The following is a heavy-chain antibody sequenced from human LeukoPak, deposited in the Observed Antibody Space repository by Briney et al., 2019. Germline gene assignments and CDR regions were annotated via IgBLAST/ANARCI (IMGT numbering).Heavy chain of an antibody. Sequence: PGESLKISCKGSGYSFTSYWIGWVRQMPGKGLEWMGIIYPGDSDTRYSPSFQGQVTISADKSISTAYLQWSSLKAPDTAMYYCASGEYCSSTSCYTNPDYWGQGTLVTVSS. CDR3: ASGEYCSSTSCYTNPDY. J-gene: IGHJ4*02. CDR1: GYSFTSYW. V-gene: IGHV5-51*01. CDR2: IYPGDSDT. D-gene: IGHD2-2*02.